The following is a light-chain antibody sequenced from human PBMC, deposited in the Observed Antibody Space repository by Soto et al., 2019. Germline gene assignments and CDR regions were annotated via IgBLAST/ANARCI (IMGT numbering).Light chain of an antibody. J-gene: IGKJ1*01. CDR1: PSVTNF. CDR2: GAF. Sequence: EIVLTQSPATLSLSPGERATLSCRASPSVTNFLAWYQQKPGQAPRLLIYGAFNRATGIPARFSGSGSGTDFTLTISSLEPEDSAIYYCQQRYNWPWTFGQGTRVEIK. CDR3: QQRYNWPWT. V-gene: IGKV3-11*01.